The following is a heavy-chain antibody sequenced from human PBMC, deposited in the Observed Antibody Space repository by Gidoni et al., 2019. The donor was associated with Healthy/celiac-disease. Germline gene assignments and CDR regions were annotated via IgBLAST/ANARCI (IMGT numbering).Heavy chain of an antibody. D-gene: IGHD3-3*01. J-gene: IGHJ4*02. Sequence: QLQLQESGPGLVKPSETLSLTCTVSGGSISSSSYYWGWIRQPPGKGLEWIGSIYYSGSTYYNPSLKSRVTISVDTSKNQFSLKLSSGTAADTAVYYCARQEGVTIFGVVIIGSTRFDYWGQGTLVTVSS. CDR3: ARQEGVTIFGVVIIGSTRFDY. V-gene: IGHV4-39*01. CDR1: GGSISSSSYY. CDR2: IYYSGST.